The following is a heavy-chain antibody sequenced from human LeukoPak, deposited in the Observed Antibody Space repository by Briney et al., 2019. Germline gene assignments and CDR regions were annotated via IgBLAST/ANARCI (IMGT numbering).Heavy chain of an antibody. CDR3: AAWGLYNY. Sequence: PGGSLRLSCAASGFTLSDYWMNWVRQAPGKGLEWVANINLHGSVKLHVDSVEGRFTISRDNAKNSLFLQMTSLKVEDTAVHYCAAWGLYNYWGQGTLVTVSS. J-gene: IGHJ4*02. V-gene: IGHV3-7*01. CDR1: GFTLSDYW. CDR2: INLHGSVK. D-gene: IGHD7-27*01.